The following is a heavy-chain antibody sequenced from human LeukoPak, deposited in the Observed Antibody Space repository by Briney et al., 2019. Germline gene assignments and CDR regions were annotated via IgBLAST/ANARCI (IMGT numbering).Heavy chain of an antibody. CDR1: GYTFTSYG. D-gene: IGHD6-13*01. V-gene: IGHV1-18*01. CDR3: ARATTIAAAGTSYYFDY. CDR2: ISAYNGNT. J-gene: IGHJ4*02. Sequence: ASVKVSCKASGYTFTSYGISWVRQAPGQGLEWMGWISAYNGNTNYAQKLQGRVTMTTDTSTSTAYMELRSLRSDDTAVYYCARATTIAAAGTSYYFDYWGQGTLVTVSS.